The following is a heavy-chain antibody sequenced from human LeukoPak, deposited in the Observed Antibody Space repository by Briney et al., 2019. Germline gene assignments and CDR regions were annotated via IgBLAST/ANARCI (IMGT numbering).Heavy chain of an antibody. D-gene: IGHD4/OR15-4a*01. V-gene: IGHV3-73*01. CDR2: IRSKPNNYAT. CDR1: GFTFSDSA. CDR3: ARHLIGATPFDY. J-gene: IGHJ4*02. Sequence: GSLRLSCAASGFTFSDSAFHWVRQASGKGLEWVGRIRSKPNNYATAYTASVKGRFTISRDDSKNTAYLQMNSLNTEDTAMYYCARHLIGATPFDYWGQGTLVSVSS.